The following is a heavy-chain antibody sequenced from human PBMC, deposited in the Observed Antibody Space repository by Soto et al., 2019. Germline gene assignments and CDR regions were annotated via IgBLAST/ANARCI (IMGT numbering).Heavy chain of an antibody. Sequence: WGSLRLRWKAFWCTSVSYGGHWVRQAPGKGLEWLSHITSSSATIYYADSVKGRFTISRDNAKNSLYLQMNSLRDEDTAVYYCVSDPDQLHSGQGTLVTVPS. CDR3: VSDPDQLH. V-gene: IGHV3-48*02. J-gene: IGHJ4*02. CDR1: WCTSVSYG. D-gene: IGHD2-2*01. CDR2: ITSSSATI.